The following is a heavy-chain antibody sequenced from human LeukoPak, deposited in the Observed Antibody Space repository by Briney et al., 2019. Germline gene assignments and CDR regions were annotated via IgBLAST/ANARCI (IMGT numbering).Heavy chain of an antibody. CDR1: GYTFSNYY. Sequence: ASVKVSFKASGYTFSNYYMHWVRQAPGQGLEWMGLINPTGTGTNYAQKFRGRATLTRDTSTTTVYMELSSLRSEDSAVYYCAREESGGYFDYWGQGTLVTVSS. D-gene: IGHD2-8*02. J-gene: IGHJ4*02. CDR3: AREESGGYFDY. CDR2: INPTGTGT. V-gene: IGHV1-46*01.